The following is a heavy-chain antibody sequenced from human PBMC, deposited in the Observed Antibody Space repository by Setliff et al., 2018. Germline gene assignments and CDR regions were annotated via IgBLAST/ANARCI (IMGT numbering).Heavy chain of an antibody. V-gene: IGHV1-69*05. CDR1: GGTFKNYG. Sequence: SVKVSCKASGGTFKNYGISWVRQAPGQGLEWMGGIIPIFGTTNYAQKFQGRATIITDESTGTAYMELSSLRSEDTAVYYCAREGVDSRSSTDYRYYMDVWGKGTTVTVSS. CDR2: IIPIFGTT. D-gene: IGHD6-6*01. CDR3: AREGVDSRSSTDYRYYMDV. J-gene: IGHJ6*03.